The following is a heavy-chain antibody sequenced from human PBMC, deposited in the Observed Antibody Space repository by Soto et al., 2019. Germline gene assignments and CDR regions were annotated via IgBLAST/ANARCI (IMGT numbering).Heavy chain of an antibody. CDR1: GFTFSSYS. CDR3: ARAERFLEWFNWFDP. D-gene: IGHD3-3*01. Sequence: GGSLRLSCAASGFTFSSYSMNWVRQAPGKGLEWVSSISSSSSYIYYADSVKGRFTISRDNAKNSLYLQMNSLRAEDTAVYYCARAERFLEWFNWFDPWGQGTLVTVS. CDR2: ISSSSSYI. V-gene: IGHV3-21*01. J-gene: IGHJ5*02.